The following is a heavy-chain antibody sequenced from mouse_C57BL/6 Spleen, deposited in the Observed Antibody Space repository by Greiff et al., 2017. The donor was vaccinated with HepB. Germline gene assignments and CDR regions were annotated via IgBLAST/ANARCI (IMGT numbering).Heavy chain of an antibody. CDR2: INPNNGGT. V-gene: IGHV1-26*01. J-gene: IGHJ4*01. CDR3: ARHWFYAMDY. Sequence: VQLKQSGPELVKPGASVKISCKASGYTFTDYYMNWVKQSHGKSLEWIGDINPNNGGTSYNQKFKGKATLTVDKSSSTAYMELRSLTSEDSAVYYCARHWFYAMDYWGQGTSVTVSS. CDR1: GYTFTDYY. D-gene: IGHD2-2*01.